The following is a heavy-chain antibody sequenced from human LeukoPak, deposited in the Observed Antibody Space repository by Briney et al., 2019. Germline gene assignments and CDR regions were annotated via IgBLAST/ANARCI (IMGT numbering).Heavy chain of an antibody. CDR1: GFTFSSYT. V-gene: IGHV3-30*04. J-gene: IGHJ3*02. D-gene: IGHD5-24*01. CDR3: ARDRFRRDGYNYGRDGAFDI. CDR2: ISYDGSNK. Sequence: GRSLRLSCASSGFTFSSYTMHWVRQAPGKGLEWVVVISYDGSNKYYADSVKGRFTISRDNSKNTLYLQMNSLRAEDTAVYYCARDRFRRDGYNYGRDGAFDIWGQGTMVTVSS.